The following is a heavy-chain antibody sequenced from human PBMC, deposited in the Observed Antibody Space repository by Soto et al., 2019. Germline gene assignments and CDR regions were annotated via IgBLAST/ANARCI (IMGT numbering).Heavy chain of an antibody. CDR1: GFTFRSFV. J-gene: IGHJ3*02. CDR2: ISYDGTNK. D-gene: IGHD1-26*01. Sequence: GGSLRVSCAASGFTFRSFVMHWIRQSPGKGLEWVALISYDGTNKYYADSVRGRFTISRDNSKNTLYLEMNTLRVEDTAVYYCAKVLPATGIEGGGDAFDIWGQGTMVTVSS. V-gene: IGHV3-30*18. CDR3: AKVLPATGIEGGGDAFDI.